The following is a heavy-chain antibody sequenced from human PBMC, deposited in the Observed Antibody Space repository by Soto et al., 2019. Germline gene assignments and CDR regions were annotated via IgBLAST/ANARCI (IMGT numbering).Heavy chain of an antibody. J-gene: IGHJ4*02. CDR3: ARVSVTFFDY. CDR2: IYYSGIT. V-gene: IGHV4-31*03. CDR1: RGSISSGGYY. Sequence: SETLSLTCTVSRGSISSGGYYWSWIRQHPGKGLEWIGYIYYSGITYSNPSLKSRVTISVDTSKNQFSLKLSSVTAADTAVYYCARVSVTFFDYWGQGTLVTVS.